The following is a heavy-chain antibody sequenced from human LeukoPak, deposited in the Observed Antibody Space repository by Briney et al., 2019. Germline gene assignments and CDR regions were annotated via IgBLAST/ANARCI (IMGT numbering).Heavy chain of an antibody. J-gene: IGHJ5*02. CDR1: GFTFSGSA. CDR3: TRDSGTYYWFDP. CDR2: IDKKDKGYATAT. V-gene: IGHV3-73*01. Sequence: GSLRLSCAASGFTFSGSAIHWVRQSSGKGLEWVGQIDKKDKGYATATAYAASVKGRFTISRDDSINTAYLQMKSLKTEDTALYYCTRDSGTYYWFDPWGQGTLVTVSS. D-gene: IGHD1-26*01.